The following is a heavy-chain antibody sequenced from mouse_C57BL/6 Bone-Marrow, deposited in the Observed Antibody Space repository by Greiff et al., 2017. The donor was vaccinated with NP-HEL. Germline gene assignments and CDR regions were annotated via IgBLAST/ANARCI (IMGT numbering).Heavy chain of an antibody. D-gene: IGHD1-1*02. CDR1: GYTFTNYY. Sequence: EVQVVESGAGLVQPGDSLSLSCAASGYTFTNYYMNWVRQPPGKALEWMGFIRNTANGYTTEYSASVKGRFTISRDNSQSILLLQMNALRDDGSGTYYCARYAGIRWYFGGWGKGITLTVAS. J-gene: IGHJ2*01. V-gene: IGHV7-3*01. CDR3: ARYAGIRWYFGG. CDR2: IRNTANGYTT.